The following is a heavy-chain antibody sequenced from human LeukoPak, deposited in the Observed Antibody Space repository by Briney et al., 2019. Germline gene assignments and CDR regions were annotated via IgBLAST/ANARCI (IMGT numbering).Heavy chain of an antibody. V-gene: IGHV1-2*02. CDR3: ESRSPSYGGGWYPLEDFDY. CDR1: GYTFTGYY. D-gene: IGHD6-19*01. CDR2: INPNSGGT. Sequence: ASVKVSCKATGYTFTGYYIHWVRQAPGQGLEWMGWINPNSGGTNYAQKFQGRVTMTRDTSINTAYMELSRLRSDDTAVYYRESRSPSYGGGWYPLEDFDYWGQGTLVTVSS. J-gene: IGHJ4*02.